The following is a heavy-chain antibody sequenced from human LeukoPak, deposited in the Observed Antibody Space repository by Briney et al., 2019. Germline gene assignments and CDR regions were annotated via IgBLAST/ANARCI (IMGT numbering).Heavy chain of an antibody. CDR3: ARRDRAGTNWFDP. Sequence: SETLSLTCTVSGGSISSGGYYWSWIRQPPGKGLEWIGYIYHSGSTYYNPSLKSRVTISVDRSKNQFSLKLSSVTAADTAVYYCARRDRAGTNWFDPWGQGTLVTVSS. CDR2: IYHSGST. CDR1: GGSISSGGYY. D-gene: IGHD1-7*01. J-gene: IGHJ5*02. V-gene: IGHV4-30-2*01.